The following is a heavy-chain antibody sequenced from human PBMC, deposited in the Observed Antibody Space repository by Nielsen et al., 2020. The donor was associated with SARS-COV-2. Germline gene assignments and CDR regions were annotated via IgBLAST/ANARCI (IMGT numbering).Heavy chain of an antibody. CDR1: GFTFSSYG. V-gene: IGHV3-33*01. CDR3: ARVPIEAHYGDFYFDY. Sequence: GGSLRLSCAASGFTFSSYGMHWVRQAPGKGLEWVAVIWYDGSNKYYADSVKGRFTISRDNSKNTLYLQMNSLRAEDTAVYYCARVPIEAHYGDFYFDYWGQGTLVTVSS. CDR2: IWYDGSNK. J-gene: IGHJ4*02. D-gene: IGHD4-17*01.